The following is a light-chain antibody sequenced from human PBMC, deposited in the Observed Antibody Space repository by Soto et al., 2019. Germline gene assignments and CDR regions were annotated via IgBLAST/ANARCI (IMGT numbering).Light chain of an antibody. Sequence: IVLAQSPATLSLSPGERATLSCGASQSVSVYLAWYQQKPGQAPRLLSYRASSRATGIPDRFSGSGSGTEFTLTITSLQSEDFAFYYCQQYGSSPITFGQGTRLEIK. CDR1: QSVSVY. CDR2: RAS. V-gene: IGKV3-20*01. J-gene: IGKJ5*01. CDR3: QQYGSSPIT.